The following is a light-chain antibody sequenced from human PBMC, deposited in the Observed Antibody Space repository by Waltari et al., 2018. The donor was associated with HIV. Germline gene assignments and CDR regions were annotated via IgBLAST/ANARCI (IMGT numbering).Light chain of an antibody. Sequence: SSDLSQDPAVSVALGQTVRITCKGDSFRNYYASWYQQKPGQTPILVIFGKNKRPSGIPDRFSGSNSGNTASLTITGAQAEDEADYYCNSRDSSDNHVFGGGTKVTV. CDR3: NSRDSSDNHV. J-gene: IGLJ3*02. CDR2: GKN. CDR1: SFRNYY. V-gene: IGLV3-19*01.